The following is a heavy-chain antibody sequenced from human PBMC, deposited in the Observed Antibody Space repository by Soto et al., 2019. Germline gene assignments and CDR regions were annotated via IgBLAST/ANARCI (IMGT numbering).Heavy chain of an antibody. J-gene: IGHJ6*02. V-gene: IGHV3-64D*08. CDR1: GFTFSSYA. CDR2: ISSNGGST. Sequence: GGSLRLSCSASGFTFSSYAMHWVRQAPGKGLEYVSAISSNGGSTYYADSVKGRFTISRDNSKNTLYLQMSSLRAEDTAVYYCAKDLADTMVRGVIPQGYYYYGMDVWGQGTTVTVSS. D-gene: IGHD3-10*01. CDR3: AKDLADTMVRGVIPQGYYYYGMDV.